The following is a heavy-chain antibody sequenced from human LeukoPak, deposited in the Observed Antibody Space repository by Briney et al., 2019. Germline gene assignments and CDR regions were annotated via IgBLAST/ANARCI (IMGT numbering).Heavy chain of an antibody. CDR1: GFVFRSYW. CDR3: AREGANYQDYFDS. V-gene: IGHV3-74*01. CDR2: TQSDGSRA. D-gene: IGHD4/OR15-4a*01. Sequence: GGSLRLSCAGSGFVFRSYWMHWVRQTPGKGLVWVSRTQSDGSRADYADFAKGRFTISRDNARDTVDLQMNSLRAEDTAVYYCAREGANYQDYFDSWGQGTLVTVSS. J-gene: IGHJ4*02.